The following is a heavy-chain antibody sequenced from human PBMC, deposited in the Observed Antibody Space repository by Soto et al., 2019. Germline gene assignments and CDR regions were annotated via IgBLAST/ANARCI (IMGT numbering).Heavy chain of an antibody. J-gene: IGHJ4*02. CDR2: IWYDGSNK. CDR3: ARRHLNWNFDY. Sequence: GGSLRLSCAASGFTFSSYGMHWVRQAPGKGLEWVAVIWYDGSNKYYADSVKGRFTISRDNSKNTLYLQMNSLRAEDTAVYYCARRHLNWNFDYWGQGTLVTVSS. CDR1: GFTFSSYG. D-gene: IGHD1-1*01. V-gene: IGHV3-33*01.